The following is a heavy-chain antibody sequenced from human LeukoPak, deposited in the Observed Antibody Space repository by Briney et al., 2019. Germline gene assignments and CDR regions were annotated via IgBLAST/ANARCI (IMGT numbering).Heavy chain of an antibody. CDR2: IYYSGST. CDR1: GGSISSSSYY. J-gene: IGHJ4*02. V-gene: IGHV4-39*01. D-gene: IGHD1-26*01. CDR3: ARLSYSGSKGMDY. Sequence: SETLSLTCTVSGGSISSSSYYWGWIRQPPGKGLEWIGSIYYSGSTYYNPSLKSRVTISVDTSKNQFSLKLSSVTAADTAVYYCARLSYSGSKGMDYWGQGTRVTVSS.